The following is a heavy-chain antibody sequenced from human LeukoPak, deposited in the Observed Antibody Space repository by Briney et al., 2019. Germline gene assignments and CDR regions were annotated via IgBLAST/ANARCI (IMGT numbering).Heavy chain of an antibody. Sequence: SETLSLTCTVSGGSISSYSWSWIRQPPGKGLEWIGYISHSGTTSYNPSLKSRVTISVDRSQNQFSLKLSSVTAADTAVYYCVRGYYGSGSYDLDYWGQGTLVTVSS. CDR1: GGSISSYS. CDR3: VRGYYGSGSYDLDY. V-gene: IGHV4-30-2*01. CDR2: ISHSGTT. D-gene: IGHD3-10*01. J-gene: IGHJ4*02.